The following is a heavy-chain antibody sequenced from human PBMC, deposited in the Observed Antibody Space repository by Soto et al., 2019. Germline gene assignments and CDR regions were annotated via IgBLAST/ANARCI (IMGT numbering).Heavy chain of an antibody. CDR2: IYPGDSDT. V-gene: IGHV5-51*01. CDR1: GYSFTSYW. D-gene: IGHD6-6*01. CDR3: ARLGRQRYYYYGMDV. J-gene: IGHJ6*02. Sequence: PGESLKISCKGSGYSFTSYWIGWVRQMPGKGLEWMGIIYPGDSDTRYSPSFQGQVTISADKSSSTAYLQWSSLKASDTAMYYCARLGRQRYYYYGMDVWGQGTTVTVSS.